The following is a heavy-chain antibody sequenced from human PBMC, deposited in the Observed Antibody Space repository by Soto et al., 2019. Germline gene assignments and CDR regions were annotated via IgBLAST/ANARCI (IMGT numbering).Heavy chain of an antibody. D-gene: IGHD3-3*01. Sequence: GASVKVSCKASGYTFTSYAMHWVRQAPGQRLEWMGWINAGNGNTKYSQKFQGRVTITRDTSASTAYMELSSLRSEDTAVYYCARASYDFWSGYYRSGAFDIWGQGTMVTVSS. CDR2: INAGNGNT. CDR3: ARASYDFWSGYYRSGAFDI. J-gene: IGHJ3*02. V-gene: IGHV1-3*01. CDR1: GYTFTSYA.